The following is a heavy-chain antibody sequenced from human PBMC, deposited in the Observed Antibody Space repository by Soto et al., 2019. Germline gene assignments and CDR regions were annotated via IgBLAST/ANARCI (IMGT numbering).Heavy chain of an antibody. CDR3: VRYLVVVAATGGWFDP. CDR1: GFTVSSNY. D-gene: IGHD2-15*01. Sequence: EVQLVESGGGLVQPGGSLRLSCAASGFTVSSNYMSWVRQAPGKGLEWVSVIYSGGSTYYADSVKGRFTISRDNSKNTLYLQMNSLRAEDTAVYYCVRYLVVVAATGGWFDPWGQGTLVTVSS. CDR2: IYSGGST. V-gene: IGHV3-66*01. J-gene: IGHJ5*02.